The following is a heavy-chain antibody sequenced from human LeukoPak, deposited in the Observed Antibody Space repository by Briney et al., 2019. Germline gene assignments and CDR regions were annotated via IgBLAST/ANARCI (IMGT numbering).Heavy chain of an antibody. CDR2: ISSSSSYI. CDR3: ARGPRVLWFGESYYYGMDV. J-gene: IGHJ6*02. V-gene: IGHV3-21*01. CDR1: GFTFSSYS. Sequence: PGRSLRLSCAASGFTFSSYSMNWVRQAPGKGLEWVSSISSSSSYIYYADSVKGRFTISRDNAKNSLYLQMNSLRAEDTVVYYCARGPRVLWFGESYYYGMDVWGQGTTVTVSS. D-gene: IGHD3-10*01.